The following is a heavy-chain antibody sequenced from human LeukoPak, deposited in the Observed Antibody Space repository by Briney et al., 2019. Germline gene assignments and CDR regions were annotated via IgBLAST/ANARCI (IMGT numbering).Heavy chain of an antibody. D-gene: IGHD2-15*01. CDR2: ISGSGGST. Sequence: GGSLRLSCAASGFTFSSYAMSWVRQAPGKGMEWDSAISGSGGSTYYADSVKGRFTISRDNSKNTLYLQMNSLRAEDTAVYYCAILVVVVAATGPDAFDIWGQGTMVTVSS. CDR1: GFTFSSYA. J-gene: IGHJ3*02. CDR3: AILVVVVAATGPDAFDI. V-gene: IGHV3-23*01.